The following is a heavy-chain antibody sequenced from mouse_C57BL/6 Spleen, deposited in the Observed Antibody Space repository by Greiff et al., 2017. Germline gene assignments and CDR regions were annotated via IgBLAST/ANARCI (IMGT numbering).Heavy chain of an antibody. CDR3: ARAGLFFDY. V-gene: IGHV1-26*01. J-gene: IGHJ2*01. D-gene: IGHD3-3*01. CDR1: GYTFTDHY. CDR2: INPNNGGT. Sequence: EVQLQQSGPELVKPGASVKISCKASGYTFTDHYMNWVKQSHGKSLEWIGDINPNNGGTSYNQKFKGKATLTVDKSSSTAYMELRSLTSEDSAVYYCARAGLFFDYWGQGTTLTVSS.